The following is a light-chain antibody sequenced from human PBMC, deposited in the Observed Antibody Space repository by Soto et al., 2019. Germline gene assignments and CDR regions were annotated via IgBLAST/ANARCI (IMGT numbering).Light chain of an antibody. CDR3: QKYNSASRT. CDR2: AAS. J-gene: IGKJ3*01. Sequence: DIQMTQSPSSLSASVGDRVTITCRASQGISNYLAWYQQKPGKVPKLLIYAASTLQSGIPSRFIGSGSGTDFTLTISSLQPEDVATYYCQKYNSASRTFGPGTKVDIK. V-gene: IGKV1-27*01. CDR1: QGISNY.